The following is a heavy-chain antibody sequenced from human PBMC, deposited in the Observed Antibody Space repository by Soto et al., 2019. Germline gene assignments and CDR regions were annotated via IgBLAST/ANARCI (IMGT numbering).Heavy chain of an antibody. D-gene: IGHD6-13*01. CDR2: INGDGSRT. J-gene: IGHJ4*02. V-gene: IGHV3-74*01. Sequence: GGSLRLSCAASGFTFSSYWMHWVRQAPGKGLVCVSRINGDGSRTSYADSVKGRFTISRDNAKNTLYLQMNSLRAEDTAVYYCARDPGQAGTWNYFDYWGQGTLVTVSS. CDR1: GFTFSSYW. CDR3: ARDPGQAGTWNYFDY.